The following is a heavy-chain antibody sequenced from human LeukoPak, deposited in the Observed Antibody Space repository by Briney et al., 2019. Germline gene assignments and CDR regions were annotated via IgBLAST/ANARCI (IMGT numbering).Heavy chain of an antibody. J-gene: IGHJ6*04. Sequence: GGSLRLSCAASGFTFSSYSMNWVRQAPGKGLEWVSSISSSSSYIYYADSVKGRFTISRDNAKNSLYQQMNSLRAEDTAVYYCARDVGRGYYYYGMDVWGKGTTVTVSS. CDR3: ARDVGRGYYYYGMDV. CDR1: GFTFSSYS. CDR2: ISSSSSYI. V-gene: IGHV3-21*01. D-gene: IGHD2-15*01.